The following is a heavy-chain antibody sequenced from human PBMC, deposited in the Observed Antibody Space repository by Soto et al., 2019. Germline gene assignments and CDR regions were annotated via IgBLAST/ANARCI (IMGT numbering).Heavy chain of an antibody. V-gene: IGHV1-3*01. Sequence: ASVKVSCKASGYTFTRYAMHWVRQAPGQRLEWMGWINAGNGNTRYLQKFEGRVTFTRDTAAITVNMELTSLTSEDTAIYYCGRDQSGIGYYVDWFDPWGQGTLVTVSS. CDR2: INAGNGNT. J-gene: IGHJ5*02. D-gene: IGHD3-10*02. CDR3: GRDQSGIGYYVDWFDP. CDR1: GYTFTRYA.